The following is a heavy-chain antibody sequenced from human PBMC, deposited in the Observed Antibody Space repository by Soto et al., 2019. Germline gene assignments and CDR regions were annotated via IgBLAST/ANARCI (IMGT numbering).Heavy chain of an antibody. D-gene: IGHD4-17*01. CDR1: GFSLTTSGVG. CDR3: ALRTRPVTWWCDT. V-gene: IGHV2-5*02. Sequence: QITLKESGPTLVKPTQTLTLTCTFSGFSLTTSGVGVGWIRQPPGKALEWLAPIYWDDDKRYSPSLKSRLTITQDTSSSHVVLTTTNMDPADTATYCSALRTRPVTWWCDTWGQGAVVTVSP. J-gene: IGHJ5*02. CDR2: IYWDDDK.